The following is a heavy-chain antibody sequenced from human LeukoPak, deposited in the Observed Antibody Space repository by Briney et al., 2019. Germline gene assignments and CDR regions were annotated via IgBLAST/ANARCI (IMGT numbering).Heavy chain of an antibody. Sequence: GGSLRFSCAASGFTFSSYGMHWVRQAPGKGLEWVAVISYDGSNKYYADSVKGRFTISRDNSKNTLYLQMNSLRAEDTAVYYCAKVAGSGYFYYYGMDVWGQGTTVTVSS. J-gene: IGHJ6*02. CDR3: AKVAGSGYFYYYGMDV. D-gene: IGHD3-3*01. CDR1: GFTFSSYG. CDR2: ISYDGSNK. V-gene: IGHV3-30*18.